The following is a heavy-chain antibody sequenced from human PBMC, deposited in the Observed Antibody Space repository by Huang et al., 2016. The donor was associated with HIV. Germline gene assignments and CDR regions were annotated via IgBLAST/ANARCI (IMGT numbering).Heavy chain of an antibody. J-gene: IGHJ4*02. CDR1: GFRFDSYS. D-gene: IGHD1-26*01. CDR2: ISSSGGNI. V-gene: IGHV3-48*01. Sequence: VQLVESGGGLVRPGGSLRLSCAASGFRFDSYSMTWVRQAPGKTLVWLAYISSSGGNIYYADSVKGRFTISRDNARNSLFLQLSSLRVEDTAVYHCVRDAGGKNFWGQGTLVSVSS. CDR3: VRDAGGKNF.